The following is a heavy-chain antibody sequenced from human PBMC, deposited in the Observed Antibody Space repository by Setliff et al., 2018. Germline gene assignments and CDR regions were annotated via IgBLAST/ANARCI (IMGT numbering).Heavy chain of an antibody. V-gene: IGHV1-69*05. Sequence: ASGKVSCKASGGTFSRYAISWVRQAPGQGLEWMGGTIPIFGTTDYARKFQGRVTIITDESTSTAYMQLSSLGSEDTAVYYCVREGVDSRSSTDYRYYMDVLGKGTTVTVSS. CDR2: TIPIFGTT. D-gene: IGHD3-22*01. CDR3: VREGVDSRSSTDYRYYMDV. J-gene: IGHJ6*03. CDR1: GGTFSRYA.